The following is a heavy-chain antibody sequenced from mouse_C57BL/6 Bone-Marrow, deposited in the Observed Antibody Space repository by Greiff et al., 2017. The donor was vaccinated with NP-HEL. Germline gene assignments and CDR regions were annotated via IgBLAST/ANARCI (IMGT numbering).Heavy chain of an antibody. Sequence: QVQLQQSGAELVKPGASVKISCKASGYAFSSYWMNWVKQRPGKGLEWIGQIYPGDGDTNYNGKFKGKATLTADKSSSTAYMQLSSLTSEDSAVYFCARPCMEDTHGGDYWGQGTSVTVSS. J-gene: IGHJ4*01. CDR3: ARPCMEDTHGGDY. V-gene: IGHV1-80*01. CDR1: GYAFSSYW. CDR2: IYPGDGDT. D-gene: IGHD2-10*02.